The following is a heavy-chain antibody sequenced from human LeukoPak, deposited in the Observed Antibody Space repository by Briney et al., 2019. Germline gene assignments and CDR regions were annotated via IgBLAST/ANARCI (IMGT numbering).Heavy chain of an antibody. D-gene: IGHD6-19*01. Sequence: PGGSLRLSCAASGFTFSSYAMSWVRQAPGKGLELVSAISGSGGSTYYADSVKGRFTISRDNSKNTLYLQMNSLRAEDTAVYYCAKGREWLVQVFDYWGQGTLVTVSS. V-gene: IGHV3-23*01. J-gene: IGHJ4*02. CDR1: GFTFSSYA. CDR2: ISGSGGST. CDR3: AKGREWLVQVFDY.